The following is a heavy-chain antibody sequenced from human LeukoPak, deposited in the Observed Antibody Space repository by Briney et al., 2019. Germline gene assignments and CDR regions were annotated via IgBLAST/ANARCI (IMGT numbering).Heavy chain of an antibody. D-gene: IGHD3-16*01. CDR2: ISGRGGSI. Sequence: GGSLRLSCAASGFTFSSYAMSWVRQAPGKGLEWVSVISGRGGSIYYADSVKGRFTISRDNSKNALHLQMNSLRAEDTAVYYCAKDTFSGVDVWGKGTTVTVSS. J-gene: IGHJ6*04. V-gene: IGHV3-23*01. CDR1: GFTFSSYA. CDR3: AKDTFSGVDV.